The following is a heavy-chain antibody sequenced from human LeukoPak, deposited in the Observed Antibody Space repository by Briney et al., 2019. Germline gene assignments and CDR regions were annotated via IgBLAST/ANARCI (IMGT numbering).Heavy chain of an antibody. D-gene: IGHD4-17*01. CDR2: IKYDGTT. CDR1: GASFSGYF. J-gene: IGHJ3*02. V-gene: IGHV4-34*01. Sequence: SETLSLTCAVSGASFSGYFWDWIRQSPEKGLEWIGEIKYDGTTNYNPSLTSRVTMSIDKATNQFHLKVTSLTAADTAVYYCARGPDYYGDYISWFPDAFHIWGQGTLVSVSP. CDR3: ARGPDYYGDYISWFPDAFHI.